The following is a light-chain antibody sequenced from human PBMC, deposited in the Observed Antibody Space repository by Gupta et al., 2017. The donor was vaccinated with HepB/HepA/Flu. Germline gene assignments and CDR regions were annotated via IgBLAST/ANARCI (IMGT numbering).Light chain of an antibody. Sequence: EIVMTQSPATLSVSPGERATLSCRASQSVTSNLAWYQPRPGQDPRLLIYGASTRATGIPARFSGSGSGTEFTLTISSLQSEDFAVYYCHQYKNWPRTFGQGTKVEIK. CDR3: HQYKNWPRT. J-gene: IGKJ1*01. CDR1: QSVTSN. V-gene: IGKV3-15*01. CDR2: GAS.